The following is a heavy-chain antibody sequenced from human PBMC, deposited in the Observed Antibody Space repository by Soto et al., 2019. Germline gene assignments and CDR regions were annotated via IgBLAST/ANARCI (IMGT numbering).Heavy chain of an antibody. CDR2: TYYRSKWYN. V-gene: IGHV6-1*01. D-gene: IGHD3-3*01. CDR3: ERDHDFWSGYYRSPSFDY. CDR1: GDSVSSNSAA. J-gene: IGHJ4*02. Sequence: PSQTLSLTCAISGDSVSSNSAAWNWIRQSPSRGLEWLGRTYYRSKWYNDYAVSVKSRITINPDTSKNQFSLQLNSVTPEDTAVYYFERDHDFWSGYYRSPSFDYGGQGTLVTVSS.